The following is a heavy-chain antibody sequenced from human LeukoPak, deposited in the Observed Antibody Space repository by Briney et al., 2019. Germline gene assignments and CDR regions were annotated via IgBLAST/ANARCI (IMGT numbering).Heavy chain of an antibody. CDR2: IRYDGSKK. V-gene: IGHV3-30*02. CDR3: AREAWDLTGRAPVI. CDR1: GFTFCSYG. Sequence: GRSLRLSCAASGFTFCSYGMPWGGQAPGPGRAWVGSIRYDGSKKYYADSMTGRFTISRDNSKNTLYLEINSLRAEDTAVYYCAREAWDLTGRAPVIWGQGTLVTVSS. J-gene: IGHJ4*02. D-gene: IGHD1-14*01.